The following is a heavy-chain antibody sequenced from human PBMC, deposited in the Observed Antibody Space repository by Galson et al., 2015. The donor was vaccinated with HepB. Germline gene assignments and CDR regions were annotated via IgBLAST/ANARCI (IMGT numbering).Heavy chain of an antibody. Sequence: SCKASGYTFTGYYMHWVRQAPGQGLEWMGWINPNSGGTNYAQKFQGRVTMTRDTSISTAYMELSRLRSDDTAVYYCARKHVDIVATIDYWGQGTLVTVSS. J-gene: IGHJ4*02. CDR2: INPNSGGT. D-gene: IGHD5-12*01. V-gene: IGHV1-2*02. CDR1: GYTFTGYY. CDR3: ARKHVDIVATIDY.